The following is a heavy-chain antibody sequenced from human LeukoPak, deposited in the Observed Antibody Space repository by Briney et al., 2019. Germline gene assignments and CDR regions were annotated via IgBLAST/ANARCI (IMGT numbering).Heavy chain of an antibody. CDR2: IIPIFGTA. Sequence: SVKVSCKASGGTFSSYAISWVRQPPGQGLEWMGGIIPIFGTANYAQKFQGRVTITADESTSTAYMELSSLRSEDTAVYYCARDRNGFPGYYFDYWGQGTLVTVSS. CDR3: ARDRNGFPGYYFDY. CDR1: GGTFSSYA. J-gene: IGHJ4*02. D-gene: IGHD4-11*01. V-gene: IGHV1-69*01.